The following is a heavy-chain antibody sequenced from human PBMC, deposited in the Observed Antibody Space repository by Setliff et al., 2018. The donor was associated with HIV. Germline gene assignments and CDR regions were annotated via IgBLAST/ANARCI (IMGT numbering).Heavy chain of an antibody. CDR1: GYSISSGYY. CDR2: IYDSGHT. CDR3: ARARGSQDSGYDYVLYYFDY. V-gene: IGHV4-38-2*01. J-gene: IGHJ4*02. Sequence: PSETLSLTCAVSGYSISSGYYWGWIRQPPGKGLEWIGNIYDSGHTFYNPSLKSRVTISVDTSKNQFSLKLTSVTAADTAVYYCARARGSQDSGYDYVLYYFDYWGQGTLVTVSS. D-gene: IGHD5-12*01.